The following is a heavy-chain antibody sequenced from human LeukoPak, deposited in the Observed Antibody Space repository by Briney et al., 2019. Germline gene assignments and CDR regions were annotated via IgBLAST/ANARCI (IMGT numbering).Heavy chain of an antibody. J-gene: IGHJ4*02. Sequence: PGGSLRLSCAASGFTFSNAWMNWVRQAPGKGLEWVGRIKSKTDGGTTDYAAPVKGRFTISRDDSKSTLYLQMNSLIIEDTAVYYCATSKPLGYCSGGTCPPYFWGQGTLVTVSS. V-gene: IGHV3-15*07. CDR2: IKSKTDGGTT. CDR1: GFTFSNAW. D-gene: IGHD2-15*01. CDR3: ATSKPLGYCSGGTCPPYF.